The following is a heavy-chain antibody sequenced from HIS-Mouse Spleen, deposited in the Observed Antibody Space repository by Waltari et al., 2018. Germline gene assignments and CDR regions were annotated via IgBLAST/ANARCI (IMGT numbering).Heavy chain of an antibody. CDR2: IWYDGSNK. D-gene: IGHD5-18*01. Sequence: QVQLVESGGGVVQPGRSLRLSCSASGFTFSSYGRLWVRQAPGKGLGWVAVIWYDGSNKYYADSVKGRFTISRDNSKNTLYLQMNSLRAEDTAVYYCAKDNSYGLYYFDYWGQGTLVTVSS. V-gene: IGHV3-33*06. CDR1: GFTFSSYG. J-gene: IGHJ4*02. CDR3: AKDNSYGLYYFDY.